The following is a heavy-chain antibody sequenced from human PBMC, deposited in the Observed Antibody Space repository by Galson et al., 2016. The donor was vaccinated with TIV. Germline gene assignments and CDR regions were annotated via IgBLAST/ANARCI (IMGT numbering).Heavy chain of an antibody. Sequence: SVKVSCKASGYAFTIYPIHRVRQAPGQSLEWMGRINAANGHTKYSQRFQGRVTITRDTSTTTAYMELSSLRSEDTAVYYCARPPYCGGDCFKYDSWGQGTLVTVSS. D-gene: IGHD2-21*01. CDR2: INAANGHT. CDR3: ARPPYCGGDCFKYDS. CDR1: GYAFTIYP. J-gene: IGHJ4*02. V-gene: IGHV1-3*01.